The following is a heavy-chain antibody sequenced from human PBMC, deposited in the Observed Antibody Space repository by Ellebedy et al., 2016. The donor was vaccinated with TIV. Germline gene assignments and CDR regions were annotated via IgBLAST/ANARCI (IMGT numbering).Heavy chain of an antibody. Sequence: SETLSLXXTVSGGSISSYYWSWIRQPPGKGLEWIGYIYYSGSTNYNPSLKSRVTISVDTSKNQFSLKLSSVTAADTAVYYCARVRDSVAGIGIRFDPWGQGTLVTVSS. CDR2: IYYSGST. CDR1: GGSISSYY. D-gene: IGHD6-19*01. V-gene: IGHV4-59*01. CDR3: ARVRDSVAGIGIRFDP. J-gene: IGHJ5*02.